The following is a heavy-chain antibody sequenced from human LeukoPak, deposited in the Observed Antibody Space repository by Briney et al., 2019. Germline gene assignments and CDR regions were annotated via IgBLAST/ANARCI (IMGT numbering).Heavy chain of an antibody. CDR2: INPNSGGT. D-gene: IGHD3-10*01. J-gene: IGHJ5*02. V-gene: IGHV1-2*02. CDR1: GYTFTAYY. CDR3: ARGNNWFDP. Sequence: ASVKVSCKASGYTFTAYYMHWVRQAPGQGLEWMGWINPNSGGTNSSQKFQDRVTLTRDTSISTAYMELGSLRSDDTAIYYCARGNNWFDPWGRGTLVTVSS.